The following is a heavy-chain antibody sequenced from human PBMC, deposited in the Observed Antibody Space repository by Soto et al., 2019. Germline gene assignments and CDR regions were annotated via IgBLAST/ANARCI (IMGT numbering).Heavy chain of an antibody. Sequence: QVQLQESGPGLVKPSETLAVTCTVSGGSVSSGSYYWSWIRQPPGKGLEWVGCISDTGSGDDNPSLKSRVTISVNTSKRQFSLRLNSVTAADTAVYYCARAHSGYDPLGMDVWGQGTTVTVSS. CDR1: GGSVSSGSYY. J-gene: IGHJ6*02. V-gene: IGHV4-61*01. D-gene: IGHD5-12*01. CDR3: ARAHSGYDPLGMDV. CDR2: ISDTGSG.